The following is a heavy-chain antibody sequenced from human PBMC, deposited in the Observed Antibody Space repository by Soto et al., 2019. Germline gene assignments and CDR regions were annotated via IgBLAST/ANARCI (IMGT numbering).Heavy chain of an antibody. CDR2: IYYSGNT. J-gene: IGHJ5*02. V-gene: IGHV4-39*01. CDR1: GDSISSSSYY. Sequence: QLQLQESGPGLVKPSETLSLTCTVSGDSISSSSYYWGWTRQPPGKGLEWIGTIYYSGNTYYNPSHKSRVTISVDTSKSQFSLKLSSVTAADTAVYYCARLLYGRRFDPWGQGTLVTVSS. CDR3: ARLLYGRRFDP. D-gene: IGHD2-8*01.